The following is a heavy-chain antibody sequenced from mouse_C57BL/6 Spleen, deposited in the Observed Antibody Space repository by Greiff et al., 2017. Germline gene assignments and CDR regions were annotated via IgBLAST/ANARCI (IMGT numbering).Heavy chain of an antibody. Sequence: VQLQQSGAELVRPGTSVKVSCKASGYAFTNYLIEWVKQRPGQGLEWIGVINPGSGGTNYNEKFKGKATLTADKSSSTAYMQLSSLTSEDSAVYFCARDSSGYGFAYWGQGTLVTVSA. CDR2: INPGSGGT. J-gene: IGHJ3*01. CDR1: GYAFTNYL. V-gene: IGHV1-54*01. D-gene: IGHD3-2*02. CDR3: ARDSSGYGFAY.